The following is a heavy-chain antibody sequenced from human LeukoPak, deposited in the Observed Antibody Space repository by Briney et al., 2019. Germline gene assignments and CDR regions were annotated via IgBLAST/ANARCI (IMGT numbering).Heavy chain of an antibody. D-gene: IGHD3-22*01. CDR1: GFIFNSYG. CDR3: AKEKWHDSSGYYPDS. CDR2: IRYDGSNK. Sequence: GGSLRLSCAASGFIFNSYGMHWVRQAPGKGLEWVAFIRYDGSNKYYADSVKGRFTISRDNSKNTLYLQMNSLTGEDTAVYHCAKEKWHDSSGYYPDSWGQGTLVTVSS. V-gene: IGHV3-30*02. J-gene: IGHJ4*02.